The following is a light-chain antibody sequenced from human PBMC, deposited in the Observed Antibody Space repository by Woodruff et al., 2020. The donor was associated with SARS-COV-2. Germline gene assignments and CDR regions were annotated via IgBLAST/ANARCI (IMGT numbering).Light chain of an antibody. CDR1: SSNIGAGYD. V-gene: IGLV1-40*01. Sequence: CTGSSSNIGAGYDVHWYQQLPGTAPKLLIYGNSNRPSGVPDRFSGSKSGTSASLAITGLQAEDEADYYCQSYDSSLSGPWVFGGGT. CDR2: GNS. CDR3: QSYDSSLSGPWV. J-gene: IGLJ3*02.